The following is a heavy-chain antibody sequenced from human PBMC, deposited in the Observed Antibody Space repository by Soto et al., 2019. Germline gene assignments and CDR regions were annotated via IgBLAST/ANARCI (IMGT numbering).Heavy chain of an antibody. CDR1: GFTFSSYA. J-gene: IGHJ6*02. CDR3: AKAVGSSWVYYYYGMDV. CDR2: ISYDGSNK. D-gene: IGHD6-13*01. V-gene: IGHV3-30*18. Sequence: GGSLRLSCAASGFTFSSYAMSWVRQAPGKGLEWVAVISYDGSNKYYADSVKGRFTISRDNSKNTLYLQMNSLRAEDTAVYYCAKAVGSSWVYYYYGMDVWGQGTTVTVSS.